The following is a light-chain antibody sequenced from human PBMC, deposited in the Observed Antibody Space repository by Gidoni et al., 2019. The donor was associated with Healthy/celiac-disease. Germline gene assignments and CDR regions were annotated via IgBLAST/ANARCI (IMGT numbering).Light chain of an antibody. CDR2: SNN. CDR3: AAWDDSLNGRYV. J-gene: IGLJ1*01. CDR1: SSNIGSNT. Sequence: QAVLTQPPSASGNPRQRVTISCSGSSSNIGSNTVNWNQQLPGTAPKLLIYSNNQRPSGVPDRFSGSKSGTSASLAISGLQSEDEADYYCAAWDDSLNGRYVFGTGTKVTVL. V-gene: IGLV1-44*01.